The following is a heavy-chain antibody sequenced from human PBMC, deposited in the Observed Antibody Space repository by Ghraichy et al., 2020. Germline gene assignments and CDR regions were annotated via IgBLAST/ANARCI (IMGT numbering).Heavy chain of an antibody. J-gene: IGHJ4*02. CDR1: GGSFSGYY. CDR2: INHSGST. CDR3: ARKGIAAAGTGSGIDY. D-gene: IGHD6-13*01. V-gene: IGHV4-34*01. Sequence: SETLSLTCAVYGGSFSGYYWSWIRQPPGKGLEWIGEINHSGSTNYNPSLKSRVTISVDTSKNQFSLKLSSVTAADTAVYYCARKGIAAAGTGSGIDYWGQGTLVTVSS.